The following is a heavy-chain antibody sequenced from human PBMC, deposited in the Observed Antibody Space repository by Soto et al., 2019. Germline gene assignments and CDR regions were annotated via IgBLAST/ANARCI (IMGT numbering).Heavy chain of an antibody. J-gene: IGHJ4*02. CDR2: IVVGSGNT. CDR1: GFTFTSSA. CDR3: AAELSFVGSMPYGGNGFDY. Sequence: SVKVSCKASGFTFTSSAVQWVRQARGQRLEWIGWIVVGSGNTNYAQKFQERVTITRDMSTSTAYMELSSLRSEDTAVYYCAAELSFVGSMPYGGNGFDYWGQGTLVTVSS. V-gene: IGHV1-58*01. D-gene: IGHD2-15*01.